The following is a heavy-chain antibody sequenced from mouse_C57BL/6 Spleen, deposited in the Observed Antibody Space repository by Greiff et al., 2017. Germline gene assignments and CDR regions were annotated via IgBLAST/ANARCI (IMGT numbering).Heavy chain of an antibody. CDR3: ARGYYYGSSSAWFAC. J-gene: IGHJ3*01. CDR1: GYTFTSYW. D-gene: IGHD1-1*01. V-gene: IGHV1-69*01. Sequence: QVQLQQPGAELVMPGASVKLSCKASGYTFTSYWMHWVKQRPGQGLEWIGEIDPSDSYTNYNQKFKGKSTLTVDKSSSTAYMQLSSLTSEDSAVYYCARGYYYGSSSAWFACWGTRTLVTVSA. CDR2: IDPSDSYT.